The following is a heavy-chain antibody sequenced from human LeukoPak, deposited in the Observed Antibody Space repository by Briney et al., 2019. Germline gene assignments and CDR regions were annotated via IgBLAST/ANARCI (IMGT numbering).Heavy chain of an antibody. CDR1: GFTFSNAW. CDR2: IKITTDGGPT. V-gene: IGHV3-15*01. J-gene: IGHJ3*01. CDR3: TARSS. D-gene: IGHD6-6*01. Sequence: GGSLRLSCAASGFTFSNAWMSWVRQAPGKGLEWVGRIKITTDGGPTDYAAPVKDRFTISRDDSKNTLYLQMNSLKTEDTAVYYCTARSSWGQGTMVTVSS.